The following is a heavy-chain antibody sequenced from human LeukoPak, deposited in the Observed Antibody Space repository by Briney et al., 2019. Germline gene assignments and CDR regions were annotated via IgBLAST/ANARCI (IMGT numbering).Heavy chain of an antibody. CDR3: ARDHHYDILTGYSPGYFDL. CDR2: IIPSGGST. CDR1: GYTFTSYY. Sequence: ASVKVSCKASGYTFTSYYMHWVRQAPGQGLEWMGIIIPSGGSTSYAQKFQGRVTMTRDTSTSTVYMELSSLRSEDTAVYYCARDHHYDILTGYSPGYFDLWGRGTLVTVSS. J-gene: IGHJ2*01. D-gene: IGHD3-9*01. V-gene: IGHV1-46*01.